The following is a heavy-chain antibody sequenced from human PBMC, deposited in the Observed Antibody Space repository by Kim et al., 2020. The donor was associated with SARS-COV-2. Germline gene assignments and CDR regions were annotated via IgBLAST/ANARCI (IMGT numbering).Heavy chain of an antibody. CDR2: IDNGGAKI. J-gene: IGHJ4*02. CDR1: GFTFKNYE. CDR3: ARDANDGGIDF. Sequence: LSLTCAASGFTFKNYEMNWVRQAPGKGLEWVSYIDNGGAKIYYADSVRGRFTISRDNAKSSVFLQMNSLRADDSAVYFCARDANDGGIDFWGQGALVTVSS. V-gene: IGHV3-48*03. D-gene: IGHD4-17*01.